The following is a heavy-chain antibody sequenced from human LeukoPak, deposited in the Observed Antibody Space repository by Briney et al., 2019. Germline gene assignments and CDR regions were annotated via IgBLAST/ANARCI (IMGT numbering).Heavy chain of an antibody. V-gene: IGHV3-23*01. Sequence: GGSLRLSCEAPGFKLSSYAMSWFRKAPGKGLEWVSTIDVTTGGSYYADSVKGRFTISRDTFQNTLYLQLNSLRVDDTAVYYCAKVNYYQPYFWGQGTLVTVSS. D-gene: IGHD2-2*01. CDR2: IDVTTGGS. CDR3: AKVNYYQPYF. J-gene: IGHJ4*02. CDR1: GFKLSSYA.